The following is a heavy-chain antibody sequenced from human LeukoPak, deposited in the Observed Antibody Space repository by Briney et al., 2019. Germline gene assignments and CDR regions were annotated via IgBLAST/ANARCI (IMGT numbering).Heavy chain of an antibody. D-gene: IGHD2-21*02. J-gene: IGHJ3*02. CDR2: ISAYNGNT. V-gene: IGHV1-18*01. CDR1: GYTFTSYG. CDR3: ARDQVVTPPDAFDI. Sequence: GASVKVSCKASGYTFTSYGISWVRQAPGQGLEWMGWISAYNGNTNYAQKLQGRVTMTTDTSTSTAYMELRSPRSDDTAVYYCARDQVVTPPDAFDIWGQGTMVTVSS.